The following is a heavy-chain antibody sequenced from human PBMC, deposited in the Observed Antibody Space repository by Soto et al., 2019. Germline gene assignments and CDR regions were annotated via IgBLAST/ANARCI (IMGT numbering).Heavy chain of an antibody. Sequence: GGSLRLSCAASGFTFSSYAMSWVRQAPGKGLEWASSISDSGAGTYYADSVKGRFTIYRDNSKHTLYLQMNSLRAEDTAVFYCAKHFTDFSGPTPAGGSYFDSWGQGTLVTVSS. CDR1: GFTFSSYA. D-gene: IGHD2-15*01. CDR2: ISDSGAGT. V-gene: IGHV3-23*01. J-gene: IGHJ4*02. CDR3: AKHFTDFSGPTPAGGSYFDS.